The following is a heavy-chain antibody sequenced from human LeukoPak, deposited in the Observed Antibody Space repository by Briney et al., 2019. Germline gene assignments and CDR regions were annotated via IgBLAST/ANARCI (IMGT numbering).Heavy chain of an antibody. J-gene: IGHJ4*02. CDR3: ARTYSGSYSDYFDY. D-gene: IGHD1-26*01. CDR2: IIPIFGTA. Sequence: ASVKVSCKASGGTFISYAISWVRQAPGQGLEWMGGIIPIFGTANYAQKFQGRVTITADESTSTAYMELSSLRSEDTAVYYCARTYSGSYSDYFDYWGRGTLVTVSS. V-gene: IGHV1-69*13. CDR1: GGTFISYA.